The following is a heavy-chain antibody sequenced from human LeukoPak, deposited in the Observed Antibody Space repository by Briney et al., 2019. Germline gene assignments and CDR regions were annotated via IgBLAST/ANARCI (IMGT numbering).Heavy chain of an antibody. V-gene: IGHV4-59*01. D-gene: IGHD4-17*01. Sequence: PSETLSLTCAVSGDSINNYYWSWIRQPPGKVLEWIGYIYYSGSTNYNPSLKSRVTISVDTSKNLFSLNLNSVTAADTAVYYCARCTVTTLLRRVFDIWGQATMVTVSS. J-gene: IGHJ3*02. CDR3: ARCTVTTLLRRVFDI. CDR1: GDSINNYY. CDR2: IYYSGST.